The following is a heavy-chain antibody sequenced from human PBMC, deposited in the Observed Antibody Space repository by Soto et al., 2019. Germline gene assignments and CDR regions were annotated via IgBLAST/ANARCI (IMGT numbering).Heavy chain of an antibody. CDR3: AGGGVGIAARLHWFDP. J-gene: IGHJ5*02. V-gene: IGHV1-8*01. CDR1: GYTFTSYD. CDR2: MNPNSGNT. D-gene: IGHD6-6*01. Sequence: QVQLVQSGAEVKKPGASVKVSCKASGYTFTSYDINGVRQATGQGLEWMGWMNPNSGNTGYAQKFQGRVTMTRNTSISTAYMELSSLRSEDTAVYYCAGGGVGIAARLHWFDPWGQGTLVTVSS.